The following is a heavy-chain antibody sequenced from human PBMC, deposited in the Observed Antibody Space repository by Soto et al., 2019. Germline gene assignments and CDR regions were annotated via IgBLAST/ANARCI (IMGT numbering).Heavy chain of an antibody. CDR3: ARGSSYFGYFEY. CDR2: MNPNSGNT. Sequence: QATGQGLEWMGWMNPNSGNTGYAQKFQGRVTMTRNTSISTAYMELSSLRSEDTAVYYCARGSSYFGYFEYWGQGTLVTVSS. J-gene: IGHJ4*02. V-gene: IGHV1-8*01. D-gene: IGHD1-26*01.